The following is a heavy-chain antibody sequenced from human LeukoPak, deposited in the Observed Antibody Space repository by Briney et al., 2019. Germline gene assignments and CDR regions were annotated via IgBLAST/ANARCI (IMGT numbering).Heavy chain of an antibody. J-gene: IGHJ4*02. CDR2: ISPTGSTT. CDR3: ARGPNSNWSGLDF. Sequence: GGSLRLSCTASGFSFSGHWMHWARHLPGKGLVWVSRISPTGSTTSYADSVKGRFTVSRDNAKNTLYLQVNNLRAEDTGVYYCARGPNSNWSGLDFWGQGTLLTVSS. D-gene: IGHD6-6*01. V-gene: IGHV3-74*01. CDR1: GFSFSGHW.